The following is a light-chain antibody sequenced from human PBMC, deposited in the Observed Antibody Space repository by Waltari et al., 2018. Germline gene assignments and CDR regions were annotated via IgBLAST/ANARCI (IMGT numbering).Light chain of an antibody. CDR3: QQADSFPPLT. CDR2: AAS. J-gene: IGKJ4*01. CDR1: QDIKTW. V-gene: IGKV1-12*01. Sequence: DIQMTQSPSSVSASLGDRVTITCRASQDIKTWLAWYQHKPGKAPKLLVSAASSLQSGVPSRFSGSGSGTDFTLTISNLQPEDFVTYYCQQADSFPPLTFGGGTKVEIK.